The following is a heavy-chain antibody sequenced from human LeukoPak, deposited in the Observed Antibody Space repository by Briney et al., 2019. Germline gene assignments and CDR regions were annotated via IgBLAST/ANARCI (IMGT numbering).Heavy chain of an antibody. CDR3: ARRITMNRDAFDI. CDR1: GYTFTSYY. CDR2: INPSGGST. V-gene: IGHV1-46*03. D-gene: IGHD3-22*01. Sequence: ASVTVSCKASGYTFTSYYMHWVGQAPGQGLEWMGIINPSGGSTSYAQKFQGRVTMTRDTSTSTVYMELRSLRSEDTAVYYCARRITMNRDAFDIWGQGTMVTVSS. J-gene: IGHJ3*02.